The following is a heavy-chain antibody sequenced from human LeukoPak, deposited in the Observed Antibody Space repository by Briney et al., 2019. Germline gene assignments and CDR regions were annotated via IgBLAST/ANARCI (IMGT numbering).Heavy chain of an antibody. CDR2: IDPSDSYT. D-gene: IGHD1-1*01. CDR3: ARASTGTYDY. CDR1: GYSFSSYW. Sequence: GESLRISCKGSGYSFSSYWISWVRLMPGKGLEWMGRIDPSDSYTNYSPSFQGHVTISADKSISTAYLQWSSLKASDSAMYYCARASTGTYDYWGQGTLVTVSS. J-gene: IGHJ4*02. V-gene: IGHV5-10-1*01.